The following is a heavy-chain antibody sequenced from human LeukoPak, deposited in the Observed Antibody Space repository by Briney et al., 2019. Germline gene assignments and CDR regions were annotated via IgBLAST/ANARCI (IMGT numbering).Heavy chain of an antibody. CDR1: GFTFSGSA. Sequence: GGSLRLSCAASGFTFSGSAMHWVRQASGKGLEWVGRIRSKANSYATAYAASVKGRFTISKDDSKNTAYLQMNSLKTEDTAVCYCTTRLAAADYWGQGTLVTVSS. V-gene: IGHV3-73*01. CDR2: IRSKANSYAT. D-gene: IGHD6-13*01. J-gene: IGHJ4*02. CDR3: TTRLAAADY.